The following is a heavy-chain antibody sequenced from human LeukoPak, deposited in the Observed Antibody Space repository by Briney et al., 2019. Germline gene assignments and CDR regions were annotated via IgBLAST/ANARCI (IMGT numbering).Heavy chain of an antibody. J-gene: IGHJ5*02. CDR1: GGSFSGYY. CDR3: ARHNELRSYDFWSGPNWFDP. V-gene: IGHV4-34*01. Sequence: ASETLSLTCAVYGGSFSGYYWSWIRQPPGKGLEWIGEVNHIGNTNYNPSLKSRVTISVDTSKNQFSLKLSSVTAADTAVYYCARHNELRSYDFWSGPNWFDPWGQGTLVTVSS. D-gene: IGHD3-3*01. CDR2: VNHIGNT.